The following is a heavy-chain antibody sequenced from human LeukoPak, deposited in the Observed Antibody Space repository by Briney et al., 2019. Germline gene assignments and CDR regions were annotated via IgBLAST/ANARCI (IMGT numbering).Heavy chain of an antibody. CDR3: ARALYGDYGGDGMDV. D-gene: IGHD4-17*01. Sequence: GGSLRLSCAASGFTFSSYWMSWVRQTPGKGLEWVANIKQDGSEKYYVDSVKGRFTISRDNAKNSLYLQMNSLRAEDTAVYYCARALYGDYGGDGMDVWGQGTTVTVSS. J-gene: IGHJ6*02. CDR2: IKQDGSEK. V-gene: IGHV3-7*01. CDR1: GFTFSSYW.